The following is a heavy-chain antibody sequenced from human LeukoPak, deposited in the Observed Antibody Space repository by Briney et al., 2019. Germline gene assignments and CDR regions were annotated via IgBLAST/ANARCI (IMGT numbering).Heavy chain of an antibody. Sequence: GGPLRLSCTASGFTFGDYAMSWFRQAPRKGLEWVGFIRSKDYGGTTEYAASVKGRFTISRDDSKSIAYLKMNSQKSEDTGVYYCVRYSGDADYWGEGTLVTVS. J-gene: IGHJ4*02. CDR2: IRSKDYGGTT. CDR1: GFTFGDYA. CDR3: VRYSGDADY. V-gene: IGHV3-49*03. D-gene: IGHD5-12*01.